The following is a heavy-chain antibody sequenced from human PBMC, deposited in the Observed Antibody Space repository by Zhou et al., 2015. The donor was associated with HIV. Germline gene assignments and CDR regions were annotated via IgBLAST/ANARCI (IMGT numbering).Heavy chain of an antibody. CDR3: AREGVAAVGYGLDV. CDR1: GFTFSSYV. Sequence: QVQLVESGGGVVQPGRSLRLSCAASGFTFSSYVMHWVRQAPGKGLEWVAIIWTNGGNEYAESVKGRFIISRDNSRDTLYLQMNSLRAEDTALYYCAREGVAAVGYGLDVWGQGP. D-gene: IGHD6-13*01. CDR2: IWTNGGN. J-gene: IGHJ6*02. V-gene: IGHV3-33*01.